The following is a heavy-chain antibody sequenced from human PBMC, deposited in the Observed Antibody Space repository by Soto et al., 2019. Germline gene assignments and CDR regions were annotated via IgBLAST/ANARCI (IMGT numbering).Heavy chain of an antibody. CDR3: ARGGGSCYSCYYYYMDV. J-gene: IGHJ6*03. Sequence: GGSLRLSCAASGFTFSSYSMNWVRQAPGKGLEWVSYISSSSSTIYYADSVKGRFTISRDNAKNSLYLQMNSLRAEDTAVYYCARGGGSCYSCYYYYMDVWGKGTTVTVS. CDR2: ISSSSSTI. CDR1: GFTFSSYS. V-gene: IGHV3-48*01. D-gene: IGHD2-15*01.